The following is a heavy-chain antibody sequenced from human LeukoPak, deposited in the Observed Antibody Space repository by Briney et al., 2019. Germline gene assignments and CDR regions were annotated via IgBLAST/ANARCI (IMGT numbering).Heavy chain of an antibody. J-gene: IGHJ4*02. D-gene: IGHD6-13*01. V-gene: IGHV4-34*01. CDR2: INHSGST. CDR3: ARGRNGCSSSWYFGGAALVY. Sequence: SETLSLTCAVYGGSFSGYYWSWIRQPPGKGLEWIGEINHSGSTNYNPSLKSRVTISVDTSKNQFSLKLSSVTAADTAVYYCARGRNGCSSSWYFGGAALVYWGQGTLVTVSS. CDR1: GGSFSGYY.